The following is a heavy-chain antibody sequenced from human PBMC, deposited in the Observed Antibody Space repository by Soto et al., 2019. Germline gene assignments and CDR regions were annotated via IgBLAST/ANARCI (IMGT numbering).Heavy chain of an antibody. J-gene: IGHJ5*02. Sequence: SETLSLTCTVSGGSISSGGYYWSWIRQHPGKGLEWIGYIYYSGSTYYNPSLKSRVTISVDTSKNQFSLKLSSVTAADTAVYYCARAPPPYYDFWSGYYYWFDPWGQGTLVTVSS. V-gene: IGHV4-31*03. CDR3: ARAPPPYYDFWSGYYYWFDP. CDR2: IYYSGST. CDR1: GGSISSGGYY. D-gene: IGHD3-3*01.